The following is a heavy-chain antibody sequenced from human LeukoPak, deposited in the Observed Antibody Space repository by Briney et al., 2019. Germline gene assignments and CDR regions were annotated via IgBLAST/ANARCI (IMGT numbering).Heavy chain of an antibody. CDR2: IYHSGST. V-gene: IGHV4-59*01. CDR1: GGSISTYY. Sequence: PSETLSLTCTLSGGSISTYYWSWIRQPPGKGLEWIGYIYHSGSTNYNPSLKSRVTISVDTSKNQFSLKLSSVTDADTAVYYCARGGGYASPIGYWGQGALVTVSS. J-gene: IGHJ4*02. D-gene: IGHD5-12*01. CDR3: ARGGGYASPIGY.